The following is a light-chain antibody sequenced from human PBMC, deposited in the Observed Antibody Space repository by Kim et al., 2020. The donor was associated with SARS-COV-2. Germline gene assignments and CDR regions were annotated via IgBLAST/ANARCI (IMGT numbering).Light chain of an antibody. CDR2: EVT. J-gene: IGLJ3*02. CDR3: YSYAGSHNWV. V-gene: IGLV2-8*01. Sequence: QSALTQPPSASGSPGQSVTISCTRTSSNVGGYNYVSWYQHLPGKAPKVIIYEVTKRPSGVPDRFSGSKSGNTASLAVSGLQAEDEADYYCYSYAGSHNWVFGGGTQLTVL. CDR1: SSNVGGYNY.